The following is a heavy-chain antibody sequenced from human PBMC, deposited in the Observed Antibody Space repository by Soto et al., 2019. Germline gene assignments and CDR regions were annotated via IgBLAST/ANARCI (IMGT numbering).Heavy chain of an antibody. CDR2: IYYSGST. CDR1: GDSISGSSDY. J-gene: IGHJ4*02. Sequence: SETQSLTCTVSGDSISGSSDYWGWIRQPPGKGLEWIGSIYYSGSTYYNPSLKSRVTISVDTSKNQFSLKLSSVTAADTAVYYCARAHQGQAVAGIFDYWGQGTLVTVSS. CDR3: ARAHQGQAVAGIFDY. D-gene: IGHD6-19*01. V-gene: IGHV4-39*01.